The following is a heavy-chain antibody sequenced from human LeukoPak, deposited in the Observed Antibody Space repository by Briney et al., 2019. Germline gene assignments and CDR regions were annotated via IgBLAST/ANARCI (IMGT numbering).Heavy chain of an antibody. Sequence: GGSLRLSCAASGFTFSSYAMSWVRQTPGKGLEWVSDISASGDSTYHADSLKGRLTISRDNSKNTLYVQMNNLRAEDTAVYYCAKAPIAGAPRGYYFDYWGQGALVTVSS. CDR2: ISASGDST. V-gene: IGHV3-23*01. J-gene: IGHJ4*02. CDR3: AKAPIAGAPRGYYFDY. CDR1: GFTFSSYA. D-gene: IGHD1-26*01.